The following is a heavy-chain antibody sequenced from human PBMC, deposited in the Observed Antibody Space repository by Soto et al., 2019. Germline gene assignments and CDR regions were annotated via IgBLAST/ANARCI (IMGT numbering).Heavy chain of an antibody. V-gene: IGHV4-34*01. Sequence: SETLSLTCAVYGGSFSGYYWSWIRQPPGKGLEWIGEINHSGSTNYNPSLKSRVTISVDTSKNQFSLKLSSVTAADTAVYYCARADECSSTSCYNNGYYYGSGSYDYWGQGTLVTVSS. J-gene: IGHJ4*02. CDR2: INHSGST. CDR3: ARADECSSTSCYNNGYYYGSGSYDY. D-gene: IGHD3-10*01. CDR1: GGSFSGYY.